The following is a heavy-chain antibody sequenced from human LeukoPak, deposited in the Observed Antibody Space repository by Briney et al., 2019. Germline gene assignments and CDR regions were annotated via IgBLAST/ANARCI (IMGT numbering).Heavy chain of an antibody. D-gene: IGHD3-10*01. CDR3: VKVAKYYYGSETYYFFEH. Sequence: GGSLRLSCAASGFTFSTYSMNWVRQAPGKGLEWVSSISSSNIYRYYADSVKGRFTISRDNAKNSLDLQMNSLRVEDTGIYYCVKVAKYYYGSETYYFFEHWGQGTPVTASS. CDR2: ISSSNIYR. CDR1: GFTFSTYS. J-gene: IGHJ4*02. V-gene: IGHV3-21*01.